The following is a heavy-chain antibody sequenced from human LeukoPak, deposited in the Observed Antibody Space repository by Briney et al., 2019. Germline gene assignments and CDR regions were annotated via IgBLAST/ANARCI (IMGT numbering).Heavy chain of an antibody. J-gene: IGHJ4*02. CDR3: AKAYYDSSGYYSGDY. D-gene: IGHD3-22*01. CDR2: ISGSGAST. Sequence: AGSLRLSCAASGFIFSSCAMSWVRQAPGEGLEWVSGISGSGASTYYADSVRGRFTISRGNSKNTLYLQMNSLRAEDTAIYEYAKAYYDSSGYYSGDYWGQGTLVTVSS. CDR1: GFIFSSCA. V-gene: IGHV3-23*01.